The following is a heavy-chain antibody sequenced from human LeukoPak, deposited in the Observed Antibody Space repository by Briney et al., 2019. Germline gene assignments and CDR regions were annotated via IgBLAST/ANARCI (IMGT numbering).Heavy chain of an antibody. D-gene: IGHD1-26*01. CDR1: GFIFSSHA. J-gene: IGHJ4*02. CDR3: ARDIHSGSYYYYFDC. CDR2: ISYDGSNK. V-gene: IGHV3-30-3*01. Sequence: PGGSLRLSCAASGFIFSSHALHWVRQGPGKGLEWMAVISYDGSNKYYADSVKGRFTISRDNSKNTLYLQMNSLRTEDTAVYYCARDIHSGSYYYYFDCWGQGTLVTVSS.